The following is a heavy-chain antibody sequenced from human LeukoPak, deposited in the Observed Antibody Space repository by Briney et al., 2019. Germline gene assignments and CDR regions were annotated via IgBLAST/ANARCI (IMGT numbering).Heavy chain of an antibody. Sequence: SETLSLTCAVYGGSFSGYYWSWIRQPPGKGLEWIGEINHSGSTNYNPSLKRRVTISVDTSKNQFSLKLSSVTAADTAVYYCATRMGIAAAGPLDVWGQGTTVTVSS. CDR2: INHSGST. CDR1: GGSFSGYY. D-gene: IGHD6-13*01. CDR3: ATRMGIAAAGPLDV. V-gene: IGHV4-34*01. J-gene: IGHJ6*02.